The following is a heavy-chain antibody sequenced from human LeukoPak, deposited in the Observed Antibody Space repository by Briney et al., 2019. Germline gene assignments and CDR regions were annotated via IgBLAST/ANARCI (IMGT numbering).Heavy chain of an antibody. CDR1: GFTFSDYW. Sequence: GGSLRLSCTASGFTFSDYWMYWVRQAPGKGLVWVSRIKSDGTGILYEDFAEGRFTISRDDAKNSLYLQMNSLRAEDTAVYYCARMGEYSSSSYFDYWGQGTLVTVSS. CDR2: IKSDGTGI. J-gene: IGHJ4*02. CDR3: ARMGEYSSSSYFDY. D-gene: IGHD6-6*01. V-gene: IGHV3-74*03.